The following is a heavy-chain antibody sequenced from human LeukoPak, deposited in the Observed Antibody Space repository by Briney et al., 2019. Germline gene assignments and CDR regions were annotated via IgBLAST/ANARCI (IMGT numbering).Heavy chain of an antibody. Sequence: SETLSLTCAVYGGSFSGYYWSWIRQPPGKGLNWIGEINQSGSTNYNPSLKSRVTISVDTSKNQFSLKLSSVTAADTAVYYCARAQYYDILTGYPYYYGMDVWGQGTTITVSS. J-gene: IGHJ6*02. CDR1: GGSFSGYY. V-gene: IGHV4-34*01. CDR2: INQSGST. D-gene: IGHD3-9*01. CDR3: ARAQYYDILTGYPYYYGMDV.